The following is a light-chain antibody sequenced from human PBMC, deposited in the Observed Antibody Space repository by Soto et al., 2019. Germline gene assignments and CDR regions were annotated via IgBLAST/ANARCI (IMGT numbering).Light chain of an antibody. CDR1: QSVDSN. Sequence: EIVMTQSPATLSVSPGERATLSCRASQSVDSNLAWYQQKPGQAPRLLIYGASTRATGIPARFSGNGSGTEFTLTISSLQSEDFAVYYCQQYNNWPLYTFGQGTKLEIK. CDR3: QQYNNWPLYT. CDR2: GAS. J-gene: IGKJ2*01. V-gene: IGKV3-15*01.